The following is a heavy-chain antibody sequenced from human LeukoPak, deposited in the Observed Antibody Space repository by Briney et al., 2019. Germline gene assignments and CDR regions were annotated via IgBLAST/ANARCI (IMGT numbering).Heavy chain of an antibody. D-gene: IGHD3-10*02. Sequence: PGGSLRLSCAASGFTFSSYGMNWVRQAPGKGLEWVSFISSSSNYIYYADSVKGRFTISRDNAKNSLYLQMNSLRAEDTAVYYCAELGITMIGGVWGKGTTVTISS. CDR2: ISSSSNYI. J-gene: IGHJ6*04. CDR1: GFTFSSYG. V-gene: IGHV3-21*01. CDR3: AELGITMIGGV.